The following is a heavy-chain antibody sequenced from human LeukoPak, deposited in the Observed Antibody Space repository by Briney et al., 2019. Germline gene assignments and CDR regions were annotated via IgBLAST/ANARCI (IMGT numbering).Heavy chain of an antibody. CDR1: GFTFSSYG. J-gene: IGHJ4*02. V-gene: IGHV3-49*03. CDR3: TRSLNVSPLSRY. Sequence: GGSLRLSCAASGFTFSSYGMSWFRRAPGKGLEWVGFIRSKAYGGTTEYAASVKGRFTISRDDSKSIAYLQMNSLKTEDTAVYYCTRSLNVSPLSRYWGQGTLVTVSS. CDR2: IRSKAYGGTT.